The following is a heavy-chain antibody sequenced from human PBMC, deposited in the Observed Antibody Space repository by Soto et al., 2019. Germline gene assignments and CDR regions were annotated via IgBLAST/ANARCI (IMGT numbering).Heavy chain of an antibody. J-gene: IGHJ3*02. CDR1: GFTFDDYA. CDR3: AKLGSSTSELIDI. D-gene: IGHD2-2*01. Sequence: PGGSLRLSCAASGFTFDDYAMHWVRQAPGKGLEWVSGISWNSGSIGYADSVKGRFTISRDNAKNSLYLQMNSLRAEDTALYYCAKLGSSTSELIDIWGQGTMVTVSS. CDR2: ISWNSGSI. V-gene: IGHV3-9*01.